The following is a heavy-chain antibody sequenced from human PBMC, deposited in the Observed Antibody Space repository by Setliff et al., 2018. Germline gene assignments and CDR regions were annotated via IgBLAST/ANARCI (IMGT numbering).Heavy chain of an antibody. D-gene: IGHD2-21*01. CDR1: GLTFSDHY. CDR2: IRSKANSNTL. J-gene: IGHJ3*02. Sequence: LTCAASGLTFSDHYMDWVRQAPGKGLEWVGRIRSKANSNTLEYAASVKGRVTISRDDSKNSLYLQMNSLKTEDTAMYYCARYSKLPHAFDIWGQGTMVTVSS. CDR3: ARYSKLPHAFDI. V-gene: IGHV3-72*01.